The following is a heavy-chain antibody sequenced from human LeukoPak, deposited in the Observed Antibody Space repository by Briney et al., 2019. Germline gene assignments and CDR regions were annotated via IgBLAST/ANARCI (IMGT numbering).Heavy chain of an antibody. Sequence: GGSLRLSCAASGITFSSYAMSWVRQAPGKGLEWVSGISGSGDSTYFADSVKGRFTISRDNSKNTLYMQMNTLRAEDTAVYYCGYSGYDFPFDYWGQGTLVTVSS. V-gene: IGHV3-23*01. CDR1: GITFSSYA. D-gene: IGHD5-12*01. J-gene: IGHJ4*02. CDR3: GYSGYDFPFDY. CDR2: ISGSGDST.